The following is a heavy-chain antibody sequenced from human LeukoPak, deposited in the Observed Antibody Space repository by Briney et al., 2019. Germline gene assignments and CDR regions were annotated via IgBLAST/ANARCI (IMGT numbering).Heavy chain of an antibody. D-gene: IGHD3-22*01. CDR2: IWYDGSNK. J-gene: IGHJ4*02. Sequence: GRSLRLSCAASGFTFSSYGMHWVRQAPGKGLEWVAVIWYDGSNKYYADSVKGRFTISRGNSKNTLYLQMNSLRAEDTAVYYCARADYYDSSYYFDYWGQGTLVTVSS. CDR3: ARADYYDSSYYFDY. CDR1: GFTFSSYG. V-gene: IGHV3-33*01.